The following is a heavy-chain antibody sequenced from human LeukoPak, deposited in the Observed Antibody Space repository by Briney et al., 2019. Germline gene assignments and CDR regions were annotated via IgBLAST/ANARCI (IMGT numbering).Heavy chain of an antibody. CDR3: ARDSNPQSNGYYFDAFDM. J-gene: IGHJ3*02. CDR1: GFTFSSYW. Sequence: GGSLRLSCAASGFTFSSYWMTWVRQAPGKGLEWVANIRRDGSVEYYVDSVKGRFTISRDNTKNSLYLQMNSLRAEDTAVYYCARDSNPQSNGYYFDAFDMWGQGTMVTVSS. V-gene: IGHV3-7*01. D-gene: IGHD3-22*01. CDR2: IRRDGSVE.